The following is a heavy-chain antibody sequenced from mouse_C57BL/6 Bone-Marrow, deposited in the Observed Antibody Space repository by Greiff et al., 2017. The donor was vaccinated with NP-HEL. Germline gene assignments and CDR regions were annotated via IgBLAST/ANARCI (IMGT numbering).Heavy chain of an antibody. CDR2: IYPGNSDT. Sequence: EVMLQQSGTVLARPGASVKMSCKTSGYTFTSYWMHWVKQRPGQGLEWIGAIYPGNSDTSYNQKFKGKAKLTAVTSASTAYMELSSLTNEDSAVYYCTRSYYYGSSPYWYFDVWGTGTTVTVSS. CDR1: GYTFTSYW. V-gene: IGHV1-5*01. J-gene: IGHJ1*03. D-gene: IGHD1-1*01. CDR3: TRSYYYGSSPYWYFDV.